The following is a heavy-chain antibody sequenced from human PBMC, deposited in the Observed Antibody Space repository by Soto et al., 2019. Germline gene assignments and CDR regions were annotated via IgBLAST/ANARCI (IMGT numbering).Heavy chain of an antibody. Sequence: DGPGGNMCRCWWWRCIKKNPGKGLEWIGEIYHSGSTIYNPSLQSRVTLSVDKSKNEFSLKMSSVTAADTVVYYCTSKVGQLLPDVLDFRGNGTTVT. CDR2: IYHSGST. V-gene: IGHV4-4*02. CDR1: GGNMCRCWW. J-gene: IGHJ6*01. D-gene: IGHD3-10*01. CDR3: TSKVGQLLPDVLDF.